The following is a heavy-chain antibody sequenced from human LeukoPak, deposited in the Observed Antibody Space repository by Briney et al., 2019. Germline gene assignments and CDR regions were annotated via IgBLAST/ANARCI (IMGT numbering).Heavy chain of an antibody. CDR2: INYSGST. V-gene: IGHV4-31*03. J-gene: IGHJ6*02. Sequence: PSQTLSLTCTVSGGSINSGCHYWSWIRQHPGKGLEWIGYINYSGSTYYNPSLKSRVTISIDTSQNQFSLKLSSVTAADTAVYYCARDEAIFGAGYYYGMDVWGQGTTVTVSS. CDR1: GGSINSGCHY. CDR3: ARDEAIFGAGYYYGMDV. D-gene: IGHD3-3*01.